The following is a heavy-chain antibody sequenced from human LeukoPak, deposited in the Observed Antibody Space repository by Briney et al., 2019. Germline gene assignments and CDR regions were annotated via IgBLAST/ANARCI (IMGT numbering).Heavy chain of an antibody. Sequence: PGGSLRLSCAASGFTFSSDWMHWVRPAPGKGLVWVSRINSDGRSTSYADSVKGRFTISRDSARNTLYLQMNSLRVEDSAVYHCVRGGLRPAPGILDVWGKGATATVSS. J-gene: IGHJ6*04. D-gene: IGHD3-10*01. CDR1: GFTFSSDW. CDR3: VRGGLRPAPGILDV. V-gene: IGHV3-74*01. CDR2: INSDGRST.